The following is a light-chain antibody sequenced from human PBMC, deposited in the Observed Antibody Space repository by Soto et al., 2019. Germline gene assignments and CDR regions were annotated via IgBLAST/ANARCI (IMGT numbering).Light chain of an antibody. CDR3: QESYSTPSVP. CDR1: QSISSW. Sequence: DSQMTQSNSTLSASVGDRVTITCRASQSISSWLAWYQQKPGKAPKLLIYDASSLESGVPSRFSGSGSGTDFTLTISSLQPEDFATHYCQESYSTPSVPVGPGTKVDI. J-gene: IGKJ3*01. V-gene: IGKV1-5*01. CDR2: DAS.